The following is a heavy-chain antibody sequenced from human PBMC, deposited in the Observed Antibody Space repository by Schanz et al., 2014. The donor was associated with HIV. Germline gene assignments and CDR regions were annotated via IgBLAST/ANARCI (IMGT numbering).Heavy chain of an antibody. CDR1: GGSLSGYY. Sequence: QVQLQQWGAGLLRPSETLSLTCAVYGGSLSGYYWSWVRQPPGKGLEWIGEIYHTGSTTSNPSLKSRVTMSVDSSKNQFSLNLSSVTAADTALYYCARAGYYFGSGSSFPLAYWGQGTLVTVSS. V-gene: IGHV4-34*01. CDR2: IYHTGST. J-gene: IGHJ4*02. D-gene: IGHD3-10*01. CDR3: ARAGYYFGSGSSFPLAY.